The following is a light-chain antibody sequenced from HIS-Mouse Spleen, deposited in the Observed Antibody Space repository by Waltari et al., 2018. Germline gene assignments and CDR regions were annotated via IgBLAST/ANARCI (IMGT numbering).Light chain of an antibody. J-gene: IGKJ1*01. CDR3: MQALQTPPWT. V-gene: IGKV2-28*01. CDR2: LGS. Sequence: DIVMTQSPLSLPVTPGEPASISCRSSQSLLHSNGYNYLDWYLQKPGQSPQLLIYLGSNRGFGVPDRFSGSGSGTDFTLKISRVEAEDVGVYYCMQALQTPPWTFGQGTKVEIK. CDR1: QSLLHSNGYNY.